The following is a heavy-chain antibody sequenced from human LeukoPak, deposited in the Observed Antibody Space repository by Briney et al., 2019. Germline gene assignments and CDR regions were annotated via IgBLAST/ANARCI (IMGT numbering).Heavy chain of an antibody. V-gene: IGHV1-2*02. CDR3: ARVVPAAYNWFDP. J-gene: IGHJ5*02. Sequence: ASVKVSCKASGYTFTGYYMHWVRQAPGQGLEWMGWTNPNSGGTNYAQKFQGRVTMTRDTSISTAYMELSRLRSDDTAVYYCARVVPAAYNWFDPWGQGTLVTVSS. D-gene: IGHD2-2*01. CDR1: GYTFTGYY. CDR2: TNPNSGGT.